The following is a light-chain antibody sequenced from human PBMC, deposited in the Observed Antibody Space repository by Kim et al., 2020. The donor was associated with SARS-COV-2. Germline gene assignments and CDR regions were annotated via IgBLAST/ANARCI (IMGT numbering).Light chain of an antibody. Sequence: EIVLTQSPGTLSLSPGERATLSCRASQTVRDNYLAWYQQRPGLAPRLLIYAASRRATGIPARFTGSGSGTDFILTISSLEPEDFAVYYCQQYGTSPLLTFGGGTKLEI. J-gene: IGKJ4*01. CDR1: QTVRDNY. V-gene: IGKV3-20*01. CDR3: QQYGTSPLLT. CDR2: AAS.